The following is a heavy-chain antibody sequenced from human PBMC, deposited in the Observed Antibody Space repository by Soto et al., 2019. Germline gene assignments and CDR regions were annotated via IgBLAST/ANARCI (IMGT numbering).Heavy chain of an antibody. CDR1: GFTFSSYG. CDR3: AKDYYSSGWSGGMDV. CDR2: ISYDGSNK. D-gene: IGHD6-19*01. J-gene: IGHJ6*02. Sequence: GSLRLSCAASGFTFSSYGMHWVRQAPGKGLEWVAVISYDGSNKYYADSVKGRFTISRDNSKNTLYLQMNSLRAEDTAVYYCAKDYYSSGWSGGMDVWGQGTTVTVSS. V-gene: IGHV3-30*18.